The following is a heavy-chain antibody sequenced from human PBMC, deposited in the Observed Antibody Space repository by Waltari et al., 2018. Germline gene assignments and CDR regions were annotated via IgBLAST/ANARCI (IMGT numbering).Heavy chain of an antibody. CDR2: FDPKDGQT. V-gene: IGHV1-24*01. D-gene: IGHD3-16*01. CDR3: ATSSPLIWGSYNGWDV. Sequence: QVQLVQSGAEAKKPGASVRVSCKLPGYTLHERSLVWVRQARGKGQEWVGGFDPKDGQTIYAEKFQGRVTMTEDTSTDTAYMELSSLKSEDTAVYYCATSSPLIWGSYNGWDVWGQGTTVTVSS. CDR1: GYTLHERS. J-gene: IGHJ6*02.